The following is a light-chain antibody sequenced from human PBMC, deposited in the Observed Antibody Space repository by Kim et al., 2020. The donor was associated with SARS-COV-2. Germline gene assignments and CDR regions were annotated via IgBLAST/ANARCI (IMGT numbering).Light chain of an antibody. V-gene: IGLV3-21*04. CDR1: NLAFNR. CDR2: FDS. J-gene: IGLJ1*01. Sequence: SYELTQPPSVSVAPGKTATITCGGDNLAFNRVHWYQQKPGQAPALVIYFDSYRPAGVSERFSASTFGNMATLTISWVEAGDEADYFCQVWDQVYEFAFFGTGTKVTVL. CDR3: QVWDQVYEFAF.